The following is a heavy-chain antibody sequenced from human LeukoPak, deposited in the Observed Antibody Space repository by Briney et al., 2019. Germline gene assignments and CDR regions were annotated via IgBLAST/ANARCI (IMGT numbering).Heavy chain of an antibody. CDR2: IWYDGSNK. CDR3: AKDGYYGSGPLDY. J-gene: IGHJ4*02. CDR1: GFTFSSYG. V-gene: IGHV3-33*06. Sequence: GGSLRLSCAASGFTFSSYGMHWVRQAPGKWLEWVAVIWYDGSNKYYADSVKGRFTISRDNSKNTLYLQMDSLRAEDTAVYYCAKDGYYGSGPLDYWGQGTLVTVSS. D-gene: IGHD3-10*01.